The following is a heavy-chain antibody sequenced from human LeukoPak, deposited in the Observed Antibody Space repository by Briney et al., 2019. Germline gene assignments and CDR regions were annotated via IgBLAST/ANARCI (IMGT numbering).Heavy chain of an antibody. CDR1: GGSISSYY. J-gene: IGHJ3*01. V-gene: IGHV4-59*01. CDR3: ARISSSNWYNERGAFDV. D-gene: IGHD6-13*01. CDR2: VYYTGST. Sequence: PSETLSLTCTVSGGSISSYYWSWVRQPPGKGLEWIGFVYYTGSTNYSPSLKSRVTISVDTSKNQFSLKLRSVTAADTAVYYCARISSSNWYNERGAFDVWGQGTMVTISS.